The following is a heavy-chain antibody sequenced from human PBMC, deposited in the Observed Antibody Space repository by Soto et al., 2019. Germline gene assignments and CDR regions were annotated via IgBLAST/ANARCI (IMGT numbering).Heavy chain of an antibody. CDR2: ISSSSTYT. CDR1: GFSFSTSG. CDR3: ARDLGGYSSRLDL. D-gene: IGHD5-18*01. Sequence: EAQLVESGGGLVEAGKSLRLSCASSGFSFSTSGMNWVRQAPGKGLEWVSAISSSSTYTYYSESLKGRFTISRDNAKDSLFLQMNSLRTEATAVYYGARDLGGYSSRLDLWGGGTPGTVSS. V-gene: IGHV3-21*06. J-gene: IGHJ2*01.